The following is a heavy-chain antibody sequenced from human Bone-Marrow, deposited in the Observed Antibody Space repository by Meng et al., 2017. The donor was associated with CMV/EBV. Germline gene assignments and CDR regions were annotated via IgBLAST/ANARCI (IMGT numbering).Heavy chain of an antibody. CDR1: GGSFSGYY. CDR2: INHSGST. D-gene: IGHD6-6*01. Sequence: SETLSLTCAVYGGSFSGYYWSWIRQPPGKGLEWIGEINHSGSTNYNPSLKSRVTISVDTSKNQFSLKLSSVTAADTAVYYCARVRIAAALARGYGMDVWGPGTTVNVSS. V-gene: IGHV4-34*01. J-gene: IGHJ6*02. CDR3: ARVRIAAALARGYGMDV.